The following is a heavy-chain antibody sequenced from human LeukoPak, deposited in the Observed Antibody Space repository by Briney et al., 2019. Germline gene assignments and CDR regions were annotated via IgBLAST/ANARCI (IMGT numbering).Heavy chain of an antibody. D-gene: IGHD6-13*01. Sequence: SETLSLTCPVSGGSISSGSYYWSWIRQPAGKGLEWIGRIYTSGSTNYNPSLKSRVTISVDTSKNQFSLKLSSVTAADTAVYYCARDPYSSSWYNSGTYWGQGTLVTVSS. CDR1: GGSISSGSYY. CDR2: IYTSGST. CDR3: ARDPYSSSWYNSGTY. V-gene: IGHV4-61*02. J-gene: IGHJ4*02.